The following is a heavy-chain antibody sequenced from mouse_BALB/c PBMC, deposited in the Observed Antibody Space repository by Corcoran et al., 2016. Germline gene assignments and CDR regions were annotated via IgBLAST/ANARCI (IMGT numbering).Heavy chain of an antibody. J-gene: IGHJ1*01. CDR1: GYTFSSYW. Sequence: QVQLQQSGAELMKPGASVKISCKATGYTFSSYWIEWVKQRPGHGLEWIGEIVPGSGSTNYNEKFKGKATFTADTSSNTAYMQLSSRTSEDSAVYYCARNYGSSYDWYFDVWGAGTTVTVSS. D-gene: IGHD1-1*01. CDR3: ARNYGSSYDWYFDV. V-gene: IGHV1-9*01. CDR2: IVPGSGST.